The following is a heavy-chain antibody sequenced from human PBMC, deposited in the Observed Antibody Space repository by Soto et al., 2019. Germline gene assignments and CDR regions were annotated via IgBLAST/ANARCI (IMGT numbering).Heavy chain of an antibody. CDR2: IYPGGSDT. CDR3: ARLAHRGYSGYDYLPYY. J-gene: IGHJ4*02. CDR1: GYSFTSYW. Sequence: PGESLKISCKGSGYSFTSYWIGWVRQMPGKGLEWMGIIYPGGSDTRYSPSFQGQVTISADKSISTAYLQWSSLKASDTAMYYCARLAHRGYSGYDYLPYYWGQGTLVTVSS. D-gene: IGHD5-12*01. V-gene: IGHV5-51*01.